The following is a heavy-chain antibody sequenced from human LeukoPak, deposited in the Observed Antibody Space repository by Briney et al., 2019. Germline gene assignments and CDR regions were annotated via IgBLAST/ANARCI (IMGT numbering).Heavy chain of an antibody. CDR2: IWFDGSNK. J-gene: IGHJ2*01. CDR1: GFTFSGYG. D-gene: IGHD6-13*01. V-gene: IGHV3-33*06. Sequence: PGRSLRLSCAASGFTFSGYGMHWVRQAPGKGLEWVAVIWFDGSNKYYADSVKGRFTISRDNSKNTLYLQMNSLRAEDTAVYYCAKDLATSIAAAGPFDLWGRGTLATVSS. CDR3: AKDLATSIAAAGPFDL.